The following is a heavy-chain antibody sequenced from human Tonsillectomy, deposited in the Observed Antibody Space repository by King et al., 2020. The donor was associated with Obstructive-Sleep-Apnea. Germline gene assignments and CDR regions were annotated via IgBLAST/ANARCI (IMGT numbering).Heavy chain of an antibody. CDR1: GYTFTNYG. CDR2: LSAYNGNT. V-gene: IGHV1-18*01. CDR3: ARVGGGYNLDFYYGMDV. D-gene: IGHD5-24*01. Sequence: VQLVESGAEVKKPGASVKVSCKASGYTFTNYGITWVRQAPGQGPECMGWLSAYNGNTNDAQKLQGRVTMTTDTSTSTAYMELRSLRSDDTAVYYCARVGGGYNLDFYYGMDVWGQGTTVTVSS. J-gene: IGHJ6*02.